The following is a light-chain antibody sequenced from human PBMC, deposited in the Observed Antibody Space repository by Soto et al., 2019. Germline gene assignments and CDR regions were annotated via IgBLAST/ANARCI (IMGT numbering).Light chain of an antibody. CDR3: QQYGSLSWT. V-gene: IGKV3-20*01. Sequence: EIVLTQSPGTLSLSPGERATLSCRASQSVSSIYLAWYQQKPGQAPRLLIYGTSSRATGIPDRFSGSGSGTDFTLTISRLEPEDFAVYYCQQYGSLSWTFGQGTKVDIK. J-gene: IGKJ1*01. CDR2: GTS. CDR1: QSVSSIY.